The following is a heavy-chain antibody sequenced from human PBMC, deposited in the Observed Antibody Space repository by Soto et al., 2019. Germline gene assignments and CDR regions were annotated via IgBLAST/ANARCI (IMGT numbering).Heavy chain of an antibody. CDR1: GYTFTGYY. D-gene: IGHD3-3*01. V-gene: IGHV1-2*04. J-gene: IGHJ6*02. Sequence: ASVKVSCKASGYTFTGYYMHWVRQAPGQGLEWTGWINPNSGGTNYAQKFQGWVTMTRDTSISTAYMELSRLRSDDTAVYYCARDLLPLDFWSGYYPYYYYYGMDVWGQGTTVTVSS. CDR2: INPNSGGT. CDR3: ARDLLPLDFWSGYYPYYYYYGMDV.